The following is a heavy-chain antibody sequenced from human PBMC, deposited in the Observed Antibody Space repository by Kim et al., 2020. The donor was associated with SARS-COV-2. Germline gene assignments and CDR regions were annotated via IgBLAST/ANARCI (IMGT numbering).Heavy chain of an antibody. CDR3: AKGAIYSNFAFDY. D-gene: IGHD4-4*01. V-gene: IGHV3-23*01. Sequence: YEDSVKGRFTISRDNSKNTRYLQMNSLGAEDTAVYYCAKGAIYSNFAFDYWGQGTLVTVSS. J-gene: IGHJ4*02.